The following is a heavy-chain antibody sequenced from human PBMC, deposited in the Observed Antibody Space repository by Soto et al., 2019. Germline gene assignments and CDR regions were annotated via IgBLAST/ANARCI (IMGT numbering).Heavy chain of an antibody. J-gene: IGHJ2*01. Sequence: EEQLLESGGGLIQPGGSLRLACAASGFTFSSYAMTWVRQAPGKGLEWVSSVSFSDGGTYYADSVKGRLTISRDNSKNTLFLQMNSQRLEDTSVYFCVKDDRIVGRRFVDLLGRGTLVTVSS. V-gene: IGHV3-23*01. CDR3: VKDDRIVGRRFVDL. CDR1: GFTFSSYA. D-gene: IGHD2-21*01. CDR2: VSFSDGGT.